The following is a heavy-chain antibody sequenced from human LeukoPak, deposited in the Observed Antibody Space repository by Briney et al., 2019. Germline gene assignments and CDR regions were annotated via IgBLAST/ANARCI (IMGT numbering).Heavy chain of an antibody. CDR3: ARVDDILTGSLSFDI. D-gene: IGHD3-9*01. Sequence: GGSLRLSCAASGFTVSSNYMSWVRQAPGKGLEWVSVIYSGGSTYYADSVKGRFTISRDNSKNTLYLQMNSLRAEDTAVYYCARVDDILTGSLSFDIWGQGTMVTVSS. CDR2: IYSGGST. J-gene: IGHJ3*02. V-gene: IGHV3-53*01. CDR1: GFTVSSNY.